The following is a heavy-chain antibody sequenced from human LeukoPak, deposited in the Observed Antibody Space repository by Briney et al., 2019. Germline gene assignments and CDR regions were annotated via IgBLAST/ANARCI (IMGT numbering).Heavy chain of an antibody. CDR2: ISSSGSTI. CDR3: ARTDYYDSSGYYPGY. CDR1: GFTYSSYE. J-gene: IGHJ4*02. V-gene: IGHV3-48*03. D-gene: IGHD3-22*01. Sequence: GGSLRLSCAASGFTYSSYEMNWVRQAPGKGLEWVSYISSSGSTIHYADSVKGRFTISRDNAKNSLYLQMNSLRAEDTAVYYCARTDYYDSSGYYPGYWGQGTLVTVSS.